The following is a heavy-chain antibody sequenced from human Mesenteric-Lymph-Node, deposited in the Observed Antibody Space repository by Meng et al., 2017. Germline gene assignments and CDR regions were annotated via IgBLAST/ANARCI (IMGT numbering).Heavy chain of an antibody. CDR3: ARDFAIAARRVPGY. CDR2: INSRGGTT. J-gene: IGHJ4*02. CDR1: GFTFSNHA. D-gene: IGHD6-6*01. V-gene: IGHV3-23*01. Sequence: SCVGSGFTFSNHAMSWVRQAPGKGLEWVSTINSRGGTTYYADSAKGRFTASRDNSKNTLYLEMNSLRVEDTAVYYCARDFAIAARRVPGYWGQGTLATVSS.